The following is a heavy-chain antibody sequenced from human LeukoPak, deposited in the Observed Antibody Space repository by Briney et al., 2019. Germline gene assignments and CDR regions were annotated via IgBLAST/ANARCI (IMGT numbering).Heavy chain of an antibody. D-gene: IGHD2-2*02. J-gene: IGHJ4*02. CDR2: INPSGGST. V-gene: IGHV1-46*01. CDR1: GYTFTSYY. Sequence: ASVKVSCKASGYTFTSYYMHWVRQAPGQGLEWMGIINPSGGSTSYAQKFQGRVTMTRDMSTSTVYMELSSLRSEDTAVYYCARGPRQVCSSTSCYTGGYFDYWGQGTLVTVSS. CDR3: ARGPRQVCSSTSCYTGGYFDY.